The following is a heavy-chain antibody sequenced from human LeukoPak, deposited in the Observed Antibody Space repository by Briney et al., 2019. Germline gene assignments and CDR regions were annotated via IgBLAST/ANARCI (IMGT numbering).Heavy chain of an antibody. Sequence: SVKVSCKASGGTFSSYAISWVRQAPGQGLEWMGGIIPIFGTANYAQKFQGRVTITTDESTSTAYMELSSLRSEDTAVYYCARGTEVLLWFGESHYYGMDVWGQGTTATVSS. D-gene: IGHD3-10*01. V-gene: IGHV1-69*05. CDR2: IIPIFGTA. J-gene: IGHJ6*02. CDR3: ARGTEVLLWFGESHYYGMDV. CDR1: GGTFSSYA.